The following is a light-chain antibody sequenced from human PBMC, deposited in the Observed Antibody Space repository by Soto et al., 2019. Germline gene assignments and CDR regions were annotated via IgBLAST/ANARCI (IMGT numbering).Light chain of an antibody. J-gene: IGKJ4*01. CDR3: QQRSNWRVT. V-gene: IGKV3-11*01. Sequence: EIVLTQSPATLSLSPGERATLSCRASQSVNIYLAWYQQKPGQAPRLLIYDASNRATGIPARFSGRGSGPDFTLTISSLEPEDIAVYYCQQRSNWRVTFGGGTKVEIK. CDR1: QSVNIY. CDR2: DAS.